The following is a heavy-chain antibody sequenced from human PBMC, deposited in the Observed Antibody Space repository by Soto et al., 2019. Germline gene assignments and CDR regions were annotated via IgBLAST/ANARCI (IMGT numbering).Heavy chain of an antibody. CDR1: GFTFSSYW. D-gene: IGHD3-9*01. V-gene: IGHV3-74*01. CDR3: ARDDILAGDFDY. CDR2: INSDGSST. J-gene: IGHJ4*02. Sequence: EVQLVESGGGLVQPGGSLRLSCAASGFTFSSYWMHWVRQAPGKGLVWVSRINSDGSSTSYADSVKGRFTISRDNAKNTLDLQMNSLRAEDTAVYYCARDDILAGDFDYWGQGTLVTVSS.